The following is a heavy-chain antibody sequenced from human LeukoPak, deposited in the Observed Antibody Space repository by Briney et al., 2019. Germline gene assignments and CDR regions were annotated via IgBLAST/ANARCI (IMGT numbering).Heavy chain of an antibody. Sequence: GASVTVSFKASGYTFTSYYMHWVRQAPGQGLEWMGIINPSGGSTSYAQKFQGRVTMTRDTSTSTVYMELSSLRSEDTAVYYCARESLRRDGYNWGQGTLVTVSS. V-gene: IGHV1-46*01. CDR3: ARESLRRDGYN. J-gene: IGHJ1*01. CDR1: GYTFTSYY. D-gene: IGHD5-24*01. CDR2: INPSGGST.